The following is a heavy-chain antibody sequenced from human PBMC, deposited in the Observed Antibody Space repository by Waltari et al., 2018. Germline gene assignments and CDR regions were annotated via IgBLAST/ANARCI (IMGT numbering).Heavy chain of an antibody. CDR2: VLGSGRT. CDR3: ARDRGRGLYLDT. D-gene: IGHD2-15*01. J-gene: IGHJ4*02. V-gene: IGHV4-4*02. Sequence: QLQLQESGPGLVKPSGTLSLICAVSGESMNYWWSWVRQPPGKGLEWIGQVLGSGRTNYNPSFASRVTISLDTSTHQFALKMTSATAADTALYSCARDRGRGLYLDTWGQGILVTVSP. CDR1: GESMNYW.